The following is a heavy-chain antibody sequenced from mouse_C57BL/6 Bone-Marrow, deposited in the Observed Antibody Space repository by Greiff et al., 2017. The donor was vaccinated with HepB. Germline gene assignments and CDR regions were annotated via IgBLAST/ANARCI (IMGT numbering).Heavy chain of an antibody. D-gene: IGHD4-1*02. CDR2: INPYNGGT. Sequence: VQLKESGPVLVKPGASVKMSCKASGYTFTDYYMNWVKQSHGKSLEWIGVINPYNGGTSYNQKFKGKATLTVDKSSSTAYMELNSLTSEDSAVYYCARPTGTRYFDVWGTGTTVTVSS. V-gene: IGHV1-19*01. J-gene: IGHJ1*03. CDR1: GYTFTDYY. CDR3: ARPTGTRYFDV.